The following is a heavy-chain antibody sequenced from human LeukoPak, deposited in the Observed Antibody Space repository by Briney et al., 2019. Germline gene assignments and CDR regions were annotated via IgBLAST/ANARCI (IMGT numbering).Heavy chain of an antibody. J-gene: IGHJ4*02. D-gene: IGHD6-19*01. CDR2: LYYSGST. CDR1: GGSISSSNYY. CDR3: ARGLAVAGLRSFDY. Sequence: SETLSLTCIVSGGSISSSNYYWDWIRQPPGKGLEWIGSLYYSGSTYYNPSLKSRVTISVDTSKNQFSLKLSSVTAADTAVYYCARGLAVAGLRSFDYWGQGTLVTVSS. V-gene: IGHV4-39*07.